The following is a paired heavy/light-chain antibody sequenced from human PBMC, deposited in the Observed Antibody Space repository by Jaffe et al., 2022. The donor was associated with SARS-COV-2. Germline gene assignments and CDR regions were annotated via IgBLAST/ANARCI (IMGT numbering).Heavy chain of an antibody. D-gene: IGHD2-2*01. CDR2: VTGSGGST. V-gene: IGHV3-23*04. Sequence: EVQLVESGGGLVQPGGSLRLSCAASSFTFSVYAMTWVRQAPGKGLEWVSTVTGSGGSTYYAGSMKGRFTISRDNSKNTLYLQMNSLRAEDTAVYYCAKPYCSTINCYGGAAFDFWGQGTFVTVSS. J-gene: IGHJ3*01. CDR3: AKPYCSTINCYGGAAFDF. CDR1: SFTFSVYA.
Light chain of an antibody. V-gene: IGLV1-40*01. J-gene: IGLJ2*01. CDR1: SSNIGAGYD. CDR2: GNS. CDR3: QSHDNSLSGPVV. Sequence: QSVLTQPPSVSGAPGQRVTISCTGSSSNIGAGYDVHWYQQLPGTAPKLLIFGNSNRPSGVPDRFSGSKSGTSASLAITGLQAEDEADYYCQSHDNSLSGPVVFGGGTKLTVL.